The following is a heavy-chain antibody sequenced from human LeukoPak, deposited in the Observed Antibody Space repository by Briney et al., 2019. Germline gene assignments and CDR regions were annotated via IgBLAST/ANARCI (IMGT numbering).Heavy chain of an antibody. J-gene: IGHJ5*02. CDR3: ARIHDPDRSWEICYWP. D-gene: IGHD2-15*01. CDR2: IIPIFGTA. Sequence: GASVKVSCKASGGTFSSYAISWVRQAPGQGLEWMGGIIPIFGTANYAQKFQGRVTITTDESTSTAYMELSSLRSEDTAVYYCARIHDPDRSWEICYWPWDQIALV. CDR1: GGTFSSYA. V-gene: IGHV1-69*05.